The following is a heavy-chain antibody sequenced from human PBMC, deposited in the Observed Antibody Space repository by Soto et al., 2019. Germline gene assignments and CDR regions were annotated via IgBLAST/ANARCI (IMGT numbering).Heavy chain of an antibody. CDR3: VIGSGGMDY. CDR2: IKQDGSVK. D-gene: IGHD6-19*01. J-gene: IGHJ4*02. Sequence: GGSLRLSCAASGFPFSSSWMTWVRQTPGRRLEWVANIKQDGSVKYYVDSVKGRFTISRDNAKNSLYLQMNSLRAEDTAVYYCVIGSGGMDYWGQGTRVTVSS. CDR1: GFPFSSSW. V-gene: IGHV3-7*02.